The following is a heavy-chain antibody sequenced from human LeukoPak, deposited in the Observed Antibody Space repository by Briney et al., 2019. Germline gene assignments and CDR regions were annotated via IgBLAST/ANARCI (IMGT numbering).Heavy chain of an antibody. CDR3: ARDLVAVAVFDYYYYGMDV. Sequence: GGSLRLSCAASGFTFSSYSMNWVRQAPGKGLEWVSSISSSSSYIYYADSVKGRFTISRDNAKNSLYLQMNSLRAEDTAVYYCARDLVAVAVFDYYYYGMDVWGQGPRSPSP. CDR1: GFTFSSYS. CDR2: ISSSSSYI. J-gene: IGHJ6*02. D-gene: IGHD6-19*01. V-gene: IGHV3-21*01.